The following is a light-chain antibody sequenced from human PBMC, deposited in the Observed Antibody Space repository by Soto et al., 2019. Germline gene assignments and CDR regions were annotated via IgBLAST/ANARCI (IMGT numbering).Light chain of an antibody. CDR2: DVS. CDR3: CSYAGSYFYV. J-gene: IGLJ1*01. CDR1: SSDVGGYNY. V-gene: IGLV2-11*01. Sequence: QSALTQPRSVSGSPGQSVTISCTGTSSDVGGYNYVSWYQQHPGKAPKLMIYDVSKRPSGVPDRFSGSKSGNTASLTISGLHAEDEADYYCCSYAGSYFYVFGTGTKLTVL.